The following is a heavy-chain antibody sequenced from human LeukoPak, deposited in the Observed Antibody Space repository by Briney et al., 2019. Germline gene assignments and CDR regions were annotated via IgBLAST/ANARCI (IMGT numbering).Heavy chain of an antibody. CDR3: ARREGVLIGTSYYYYMDV. CDR2: INPKSGGT. Sequence: GASVKVSCKASGYTFTGSYIYWVRQAPGQGLEWMGWINPKSGGTNYAQKFEGRVTLTRDTSFSTAYMELSSLTSDDTAVYFCARREGVLIGTSYYYYMDVWGKGTTVIVSS. J-gene: IGHJ6*03. V-gene: IGHV1-2*02. CDR1: GYTFTGSY. D-gene: IGHD3-10*01.